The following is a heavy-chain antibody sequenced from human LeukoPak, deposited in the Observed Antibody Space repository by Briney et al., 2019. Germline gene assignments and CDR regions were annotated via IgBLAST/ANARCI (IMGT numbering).Heavy chain of an antibody. J-gene: IGHJ4*02. CDR3: ARANYDSSGYLFDY. CDR1: GGSFSGYY. Sequence: PSETLSLTCAVYGGSFSGYYWSWIRQPPGKGLEWIGSIDGSGSSYYNPSLKSRVTISVDTSRNQFSLKMTSVTAADTAVYYCARANYDSSGYLFDYWGQGTLVTVSS. D-gene: IGHD3-22*01. V-gene: IGHV4-34*01. CDR2: IDGSGSS.